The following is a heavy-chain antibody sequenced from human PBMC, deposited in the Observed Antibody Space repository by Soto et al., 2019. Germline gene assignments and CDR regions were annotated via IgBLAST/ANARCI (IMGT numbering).Heavy chain of an antibody. V-gene: IGHV3-23*01. CDR2: ISGSGGST. D-gene: IGHD2-15*01. CDR1: GLTFRTYA. J-gene: IGHJ4*02. Sequence: GGSLRLSCAAPGLTFRTYAMTWFRQAPGKGLEWVSIISGSGGSTYYADSVKGRFTVSRDNSKNTLYVQMNSLRAEDTAVYYCAKWSCSGGSCYFYYCSQRTLVTVSS. CDR3: AKWSCSGGSCYFYY.